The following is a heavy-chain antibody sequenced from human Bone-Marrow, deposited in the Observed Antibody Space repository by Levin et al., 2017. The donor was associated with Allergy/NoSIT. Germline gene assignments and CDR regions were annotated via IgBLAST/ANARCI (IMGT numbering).Heavy chain of an antibody. CDR3: ARARLPTGDLDY. D-gene: IGHD7-27*01. V-gene: IGHV1-2*06. CDR2: INPNSGGT. Sequence: VASVKVSCKASGYTFTGYYMHWVRQAPGQGLEWMGRINPNSGGTNYAQKFQGRVTMTRDTSISTAYMELSRLRSDDTAVYYCARARLPTGDLDYWGQGTLVTVSS. CDR1: GYTFTGYY. J-gene: IGHJ4*02.